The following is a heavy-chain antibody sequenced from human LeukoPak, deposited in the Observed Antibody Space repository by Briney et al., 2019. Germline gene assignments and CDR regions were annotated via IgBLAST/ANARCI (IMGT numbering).Heavy chain of an antibody. CDR3: ARGGKASDP. Sequence: SETLSLTCAVYGGSFSGYYWSWIRQPPGKGLEWIGEINHSGSTNYNPSLKSRVTISVDTSKNQFSLKLSSVTAADTAVYCCARGGKASDPWGQGTLVTVSS. V-gene: IGHV4-34*01. CDR2: INHSGST. CDR1: GGSFSGYY. J-gene: IGHJ5*02.